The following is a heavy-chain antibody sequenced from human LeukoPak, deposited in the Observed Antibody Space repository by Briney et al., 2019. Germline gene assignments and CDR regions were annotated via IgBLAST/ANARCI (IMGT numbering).Heavy chain of an antibody. V-gene: IGHV4-59*08. D-gene: IGHD1/OR15-1a*01. Sequence: KPSETLSLTCTVAGGSITSYYWSWIRQPPGKGLEWIGYIYYSGSTNYNPSLKGRVTISADMSKNQFSLKLTSVTAADTAVYYCASAVTGTYGTFDIWGPGTMVTF. CDR2: IYYSGST. CDR1: GGSITSYY. CDR3: ASAVTGTYGTFDI. J-gene: IGHJ3*02.